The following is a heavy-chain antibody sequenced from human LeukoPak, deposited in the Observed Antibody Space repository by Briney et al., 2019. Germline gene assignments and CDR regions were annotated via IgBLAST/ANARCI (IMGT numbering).Heavy chain of an antibody. J-gene: IGHJ4*02. V-gene: IGHV1-2*02. CDR1: GYTFIDYY. CDR2: INPHSGGT. Sequence: GASVTVSCKASGYTFIDYYMHWVRQAPGQGLEWMGWINPHSGGTNYAQNFQGRVTMTRDTSISTAYMELSSLRSDDTAVYCCARVFGSYWAFDYWGQGTLVTVSS. CDR3: ARVFGSYWAFDY. D-gene: IGHD1-26*01.